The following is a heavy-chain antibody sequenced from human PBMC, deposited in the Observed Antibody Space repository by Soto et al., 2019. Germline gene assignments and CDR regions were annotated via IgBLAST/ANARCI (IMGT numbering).Heavy chain of an antibody. V-gene: IGHV3-23*01. D-gene: IGHD2-15*01. CDR1: GFTFSSYA. CDR2: ISGSGGTT. Sequence: GGSLRLSCAASGFTFSSYAMTWVRQAPGKGLEWVSSISGSGGTTYYTDSVRGRFIISRDKSKNTLYLQMNSLRAEDTAVYYCAKGLMAATRGYYDMDLWGQGTTVTVSS. J-gene: IGHJ6*02. CDR3: AKGLMAATRGYYDMDL.